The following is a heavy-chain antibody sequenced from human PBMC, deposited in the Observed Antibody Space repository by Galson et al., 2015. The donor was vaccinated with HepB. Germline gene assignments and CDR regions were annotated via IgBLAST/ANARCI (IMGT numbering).Heavy chain of an antibody. CDR3: AREPHGSSTRCYTAY. CDR1: EFTFSSYS. CDR2: ISSSSSYI. V-gene: IGHV3-21*01. Sequence: SLKLSCTASEFTFSSYSMNWVRQAPGKGLEWVSSISSSSSYIYYADTVKGRFTISRDNAKNSLYLQMKSLRADDTAVYYCAREPHGSSTRCYTAYWGQGTLVTVSS. J-gene: IGHJ4*02. D-gene: IGHD2-2*02.